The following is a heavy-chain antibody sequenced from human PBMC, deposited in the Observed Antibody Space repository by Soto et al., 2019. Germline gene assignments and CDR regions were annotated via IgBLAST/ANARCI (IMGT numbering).Heavy chain of an antibody. V-gene: IGHV4-59*08. CDR3: ARGAAESRDYDIFASRHFHYMDV. D-gene: IGHD3-9*01. CDR2: IYYSGST. Sequence: HVQLQASGPGLVKPSETLSLTCTVSGGSISSYYWSWIRQPPGKGLEWIGYIYYSGSTNHNPSVKSRVTMSVYTSNKQFSLKLSSVTAADTAVYYCARGAAESRDYDIFASRHFHYMDVWGKGTTVTVSS. J-gene: IGHJ6*03. CDR1: GGSISSYY.